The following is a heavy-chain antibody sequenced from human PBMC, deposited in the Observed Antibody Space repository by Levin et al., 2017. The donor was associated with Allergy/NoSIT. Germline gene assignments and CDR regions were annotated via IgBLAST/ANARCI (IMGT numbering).Heavy chain of an antibody. CDR3: ASRGDMDV. J-gene: IGHJ6*02. V-gene: IGHV3-30*03. CDR2: ITSNGDNK. CDR1: GLSFSSYG. Sequence: PGGSLRLSCAASGLSFSSYGMHWVRQAPGKGLEWVALITSNGDNKYYEDSVKGRFTVSRDNSKNTLYLQMDNLRPGETAVYYCASRGDMDVWGQGTTVTVSS.